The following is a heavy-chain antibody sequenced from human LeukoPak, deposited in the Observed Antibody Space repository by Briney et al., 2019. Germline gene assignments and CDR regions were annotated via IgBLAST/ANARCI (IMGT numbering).Heavy chain of an antibody. Sequence: QPGRSLRLSCAASGFTFSSYGMHWVRQAPGKGPEWVAVILNDGSQEKYADSVKGRFTISRDNSKNTLFLQMNSLRAEDTAVYYCARDDALGDNALDIWGQGTMVTVSS. J-gene: IGHJ3*02. CDR3: ARDDALGDNALDI. D-gene: IGHD3-16*01. V-gene: IGHV3-33*01. CDR1: GFTFSSYG. CDR2: ILNDGSQE.